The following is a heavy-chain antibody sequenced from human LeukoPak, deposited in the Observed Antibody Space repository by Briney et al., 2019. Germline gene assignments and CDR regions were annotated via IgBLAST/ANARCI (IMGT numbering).Heavy chain of an antibody. V-gene: IGHV7-4-1*02. Sequence: ASVKVSCKASGYTFTSYAMNWVRHAPGQGLEWMGWINTNTGNPTYAQGFTGRFVFSLDTSVSTAYLQISSLKAEDTAVYYCARGYCSGGSCYNFDYWGQGTLVTVSS. J-gene: IGHJ4*02. CDR1: GYTFTSYA. D-gene: IGHD2-15*01. CDR2: INTNTGNP. CDR3: ARGYCSGGSCYNFDY.